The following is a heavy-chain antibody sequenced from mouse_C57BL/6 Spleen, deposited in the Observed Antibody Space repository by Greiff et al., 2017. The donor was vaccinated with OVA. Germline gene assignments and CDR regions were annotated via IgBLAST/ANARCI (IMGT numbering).Heavy chain of an antibody. CDR2: IYPGSGST. V-gene: IGHV1-55*01. CDR1: GYTFTSYW. D-gene: IGHD1-1*01. CDR3: ARDYYGSSPYYAMDY. Sequence: QVQLQQSGAELVKPGASVKMSCKASGYTFTSYWITWVKQRPGQGLEWIGDIYPGSGSTNYNEKFKSKATLTVDTSSSTAYMQLSSLTSEDSAVYYCARDYYGSSPYYAMDYWGQGTSVTVSS. J-gene: IGHJ4*01.